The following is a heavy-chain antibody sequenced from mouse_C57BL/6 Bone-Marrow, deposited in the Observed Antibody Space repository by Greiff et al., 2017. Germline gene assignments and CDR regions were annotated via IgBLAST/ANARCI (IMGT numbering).Heavy chain of an antibody. V-gene: IGHV3-6*01. CDR3: ASSYYSNPYYFDY. D-gene: IGHD2-5*01. Sequence: EVHLVESGPGLVKPSQSLSLTCSVTGYSITSGYYWNWIRQFPGNKLEWMGYISYDGSNNYNPSLKNRISITRDTSKNQFFLKLNSVTTEDTATYYCASSYYSNPYYFDYWGQGTTLTVSS. CDR1: GYSITSGYY. J-gene: IGHJ2*01. CDR2: ISYDGSN.